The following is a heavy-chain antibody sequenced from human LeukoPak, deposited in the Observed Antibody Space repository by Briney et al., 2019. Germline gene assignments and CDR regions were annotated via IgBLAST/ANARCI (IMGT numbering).Heavy chain of an antibody. CDR3: ARDYYGGEYYYYYMDV. CDR1: GYTFTNYY. CDR2: INPSGGST. D-gene: IGHD4-23*01. V-gene: IGHV1-46*01. J-gene: IGHJ6*03. Sequence: ASVKVSCKASGYTFTNYYMHWVRQAPGQGLEWMGIINPSGGSTSYAQKFRGRVTMTRDTSTSTVYMEVSSLRSEDTAVYYCARDYYGGEYYYYYMDVWGKGTTVTISS.